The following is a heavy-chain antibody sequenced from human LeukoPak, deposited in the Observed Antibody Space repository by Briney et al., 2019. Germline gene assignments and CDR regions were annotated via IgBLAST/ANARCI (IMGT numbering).Heavy chain of an antibody. D-gene: IGHD6-13*01. CDR3: AGPGYTSNWTPEYFQY. J-gene: IGHJ1*01. CDR2: ISGSGSTI. V-gene: IGHV3-11*01. CDR1: GFTFSDYY. Sequence: GGSLRLSCAASGFTFSDYYMSWIRQAPGKGLEWLSYISGSGSTIYYGDSVRGRFTISRDNAKSSLFLEMNSLRAEDTAVYFCAGPGYTSNWTPEYFQYWGRGTLVTVSS.